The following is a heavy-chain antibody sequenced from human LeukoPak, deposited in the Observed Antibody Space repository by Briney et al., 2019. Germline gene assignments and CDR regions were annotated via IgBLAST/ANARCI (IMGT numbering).Heavy chain of an antibody. J-gene: IGHJ4*02. CDR1: GYSFTSYW. D-gene: IGHD3-22*01. V-gene: IGHV5-51*01. CDR2: IYPGDSDT. CDR3: ATAQDYYDSSGYFLDY. Sequence: GESLKISCKGSGYSFTSYWIGWVRQMPGKGLEWMGIIYPGDSDTRYSPSFQGQVTISADKSISTAYLQWSSLKASDTAMYYRATAQDYYDSSGYFLDYWGQGTLVTVSS.